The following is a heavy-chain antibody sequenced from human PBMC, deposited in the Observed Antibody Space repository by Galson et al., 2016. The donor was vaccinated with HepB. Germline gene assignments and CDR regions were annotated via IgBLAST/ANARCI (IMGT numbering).Heavy chain of an antibody. CDR3: ASAPPIDSPYYFDN. J-gene: IGHJ4*02. Sequence: TLSLTCTVSGGSISSGGYFWSWIRQHPEKGLEWIGYIHHTGSTYYNPYLKSRVDMSVDTSESQFSLKLNSVTAADTAVYYCASAPPIDSPYYFDNWGQGALVTVSS. D-gene: IGHD1-26*01. CDR1: GGSISSGGYF. CDR2: IHHTGST. V-gene: IGHV4-31*03.